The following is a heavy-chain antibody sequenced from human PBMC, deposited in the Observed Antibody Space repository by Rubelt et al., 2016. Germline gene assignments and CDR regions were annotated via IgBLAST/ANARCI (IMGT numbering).Heavy chain of an antibody. CDR2: ISYDGSNK. CDR3: ATSLVY. D-gene: IGHD5/OR15-5a*01. V-gene: IGHV3-30*04. CDR1: GFTFSSYA. J-gene: IGHJ4*02. Sequence: QVQLVESGGGVVQPGRSLRLSCAASGFTFSSYAMHWVRQAPGKGLEWVAVISYDGSNKYYADSVKGRFTISRDNSKNTLYLQMNSLRAEDTAVYYCATSLVYWGQGSLVTV.